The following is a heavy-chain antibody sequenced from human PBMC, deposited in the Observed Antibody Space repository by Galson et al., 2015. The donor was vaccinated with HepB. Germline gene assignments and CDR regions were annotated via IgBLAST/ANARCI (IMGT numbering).Heavy chain of an antibody. CDR3: ARDRKGGYYYDSSGYPHPVSDNCFDP. D-gene: IGHD3-22*01. CDR2: ISNSGSLI. J-gene: IGHJ5*02. CDR1: GFPFSSYS. V-gene: IGHV3-21*05. Sequence: LRLSCAASGFPFSSYSMNWVRQAPGKGLEWISYISNSGSLIYYADSVRGRFTISRDNAKDSLYLQMNSLRAEDTAVYYCARDRKGGYYYDSSGYPHPVSDNCFDPWGQGTLVTVSS.